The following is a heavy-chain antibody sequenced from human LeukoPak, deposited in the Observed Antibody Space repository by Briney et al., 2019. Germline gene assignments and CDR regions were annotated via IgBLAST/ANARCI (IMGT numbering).Heavy chain of an antibody. CDR1: GFIISDHY. CDR2: ISGSSSYI. V-gene: IGHV3-21*01. CDR3: ARDSANVVGAKSIFDY. Sequence: PGGSLRLSCAASGFIISDHYMDWVRQAPGKGLEWVSSISGSSSYIYYADSVKGRFTISRDNAKNSLHLQMSSLRAEDTAVYYCARDSANVVGAKSIFDYWGQGALVTVSS. J-gene: IGHJ4*02. D-gene: IGHD1-26*01.